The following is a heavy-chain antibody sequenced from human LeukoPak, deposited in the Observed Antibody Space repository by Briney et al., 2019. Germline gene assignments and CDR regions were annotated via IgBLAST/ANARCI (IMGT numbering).Heavy chain of an antibody. CDR1: GFTFTSYW. J-gene: IGHJ6*02. D-gene: IGHD1-1*01. V-gene: IGHV3-30-3*01. CDR3: ARGMTTTYNYYGMDV. CDR2: ISYDGSNK. Sequence: GGSLRLSCAASGFTFTSYWMHWVRQAPGKGLEWVAVISYDGSNKYYADSVKGRFTISRDNSKNTLYVQMNSLRAEDTAVYYCARGMTTTYNYYGMDVWGQGTTVTVSS.